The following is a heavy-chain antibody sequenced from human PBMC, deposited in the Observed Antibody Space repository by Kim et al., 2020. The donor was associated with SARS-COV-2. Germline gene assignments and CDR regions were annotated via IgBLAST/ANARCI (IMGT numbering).Heavy chain of an antibody. Sequence: SETLSLTCTVSGGSISSSSYYWGWIRQPPGKGLEWIGSIYYSGSTYYNPSLKSRVTISVDTSKNQFSLKLSSVTAADTAVYYCARHGGAPSSWDFDYWGQGTLVTVSS. CDR1: GGSISSSSYY. CDR3: ARHGGAPSSWDFDY. CDR2: IYYSGST. J-gene: IGHJ4*02. V-gene: IGHV4-39*01. D-gene: IGHD6-13*01.